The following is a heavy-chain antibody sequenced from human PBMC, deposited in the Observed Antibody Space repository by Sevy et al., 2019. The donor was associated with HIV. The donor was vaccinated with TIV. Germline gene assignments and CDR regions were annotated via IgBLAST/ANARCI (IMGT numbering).Heavy chain of an antibody. Sequence: SETLSLTCTVSGGSISGHHWSWIRQPPGKALEWIGYIYYSGSTNYNPSLKSRVTISVDTSKNQFSLTLSSVTAADTAVYYCARSGHAAIIKGIGVFDIWGQGTMVTVSS. J-gene: IGHJ3*02. CDR3: ARSGHAAIIKGIGVFDI. V-gene: IGHV4-59*11. D-gene: IGHD2-8*01. CDR2: IYYSGST. CDR1: GGSISGHH.